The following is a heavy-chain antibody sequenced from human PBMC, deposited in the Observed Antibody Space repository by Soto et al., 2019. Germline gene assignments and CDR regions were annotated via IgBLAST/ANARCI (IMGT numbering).Heavy chain of an antibody. J-gene: IGHJ4*02. D-gene: IGHD6-19*01. CDR2: ISSTGALM. V-gene: IGHV3-21*01. CDR3: ARDRLARGIPVAGRIDY. Sequence: GSLRLSCAASGFIFSQYSMNWVRQAPGKGLEWVSSISSTGALMYYADSVKGRFTISRDDADNSLYLQMNSLRVEDTAVYYCARDRLARGIPVAGRIDYWGQGALVPVSS. CDR1: GFIFSQYS.